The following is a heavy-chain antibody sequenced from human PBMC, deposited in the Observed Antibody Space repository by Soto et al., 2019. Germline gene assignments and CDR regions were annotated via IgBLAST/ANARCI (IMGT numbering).Heavy chain of an antibody. V-gene: IGHV1-18*01. D-gene: IGHD5-12*01. CDR3: ARDGSGYLYLDY. CDR2: ISAYNGNT. CDR1: GYTFTSYG. J-gene: IGHJ4*02. Sequence: ASVKFSCKAPGYTFTSYGISWVRQAPGQVLECMVWISAYNGNTNDXXKLQGRVXXTTDTSTSTAXMELRXLRSDDTAVYYCARDGSGYLYLDYWGQGTLVTVSS.